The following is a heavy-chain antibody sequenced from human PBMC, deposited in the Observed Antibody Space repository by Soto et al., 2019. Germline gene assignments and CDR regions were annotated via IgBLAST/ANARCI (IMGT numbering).Heavy chain of an antibody. CDR1: GDSVSSNSAA. J-gene: IGHJ4*02. V-gene: IGHV6-1*01. Sequence: SPTLSLTCVLSGDSVSSNSAAWNWIRQSPSRGLEWRGRTYYRSKWYNDYAVSVKSRITINPDTSKNQFSLQRNSVTPEDTAVYYCARDKSGSPYFDYWGQGTLVTVSS. CDR3: ARDKSGSPYFDY. CDR2: TYYRSKWYN. D-gene: IGHD5-12*01.